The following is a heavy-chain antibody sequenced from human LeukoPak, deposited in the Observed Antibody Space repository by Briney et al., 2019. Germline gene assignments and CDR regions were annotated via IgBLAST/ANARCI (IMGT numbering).Heavy chain of an antibody. CDR2: IYYSGST. CDR1: GGSISSYY. D-gene: IGHD3-3*01. J-gene: IGHJ4*02. V-gene: IGHV4-59*01. Sequence: SETLSLTCTVSGGSISSYYWSWIRQPPGKGLEWIGYIYYSGSTNYNPSLKSRVTISVDTSKNQFSLKLSSVTAADTAVYYCASFYEYYFDYWGQGTLVTVSS. CDR3: ASFYEYYFDY.